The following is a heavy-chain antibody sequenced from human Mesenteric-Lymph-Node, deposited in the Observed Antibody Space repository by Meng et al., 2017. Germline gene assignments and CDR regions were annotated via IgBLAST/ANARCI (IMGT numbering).Heavy chain of an antibody. CDR1: GFTFSSYA. D-gene: IGHD3-22*01. V-gene: IGHV3-23*01. J-gene: IGHJ4*02. CDR2: ISGSGGST. CDR3: ARDFLADITLIPRGRFDS. Sequence: GESLKISCAASGFTFSSYAMSWVRQAPGKGLEWVSAISGSGGSTYYADSVKGRFTISRDNSKNTLYLQMNSLRAEDTAVYYCARDFLADITLIPRGRFDSWGQGNQV.